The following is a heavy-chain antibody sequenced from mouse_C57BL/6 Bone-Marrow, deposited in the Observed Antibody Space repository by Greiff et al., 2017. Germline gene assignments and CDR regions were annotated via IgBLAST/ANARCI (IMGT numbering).Heavy chain of an antibody. CDR1: GFTFSSYA. D-gene: IGHD1-1*01. Sequence: EVMLVESGAGLVKPGGSLKLSCAASGFTFSSYAMSWVRQTPEKRLEWVAYISSGGDYIYYADTVKGRFTISRDNARSTLYLQMSSLKSEDTAMYYCTRHYYGSSGYFDVWGTGTTVTVSS. CDR3: TRHYYGSSGYFDV. J-gene: IGHJ1*03. CDR2: ISSGGDYI. V-gene: IGHV5-9-1*02.